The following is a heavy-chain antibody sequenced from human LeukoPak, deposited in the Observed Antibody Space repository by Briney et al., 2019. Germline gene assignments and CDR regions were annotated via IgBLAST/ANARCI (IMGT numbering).Heavy chain of an antibody. V-gene: IGHV7-4-1*02. CDR3: ARDRGRAAAEGFDP. CDR1: GYTFTSNA. Sequence: ASVKVSCKASGYTFTSNALGWVRQAPGQGLEWMGWINTNTGNPTYAQGFTGRFVFSLDTSDNTAYLQISSLKAEDTAVYYCARDRGRAAAEGFDPWGQGTLVTVSS. D-gene: IGHD6-13*01. J-gene: IGHJ5*02. CDR2: INTNTGNP.